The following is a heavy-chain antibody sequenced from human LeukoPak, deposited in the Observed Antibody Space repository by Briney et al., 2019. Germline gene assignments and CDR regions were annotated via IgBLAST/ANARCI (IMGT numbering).Heavy chain of an antibody. CDR3: AKESYYYDSSGYYWAAFDI. V-gene: IGHV3-9*01. CDR1: GFTFDDYA. J-gene: IGHJ3*02. Sequence: PGRSLRLSCAASGFTFDDYAMHWVRQAPGKGLEWVSGISWNSGSIGYADSVKGRFTISRDNAKNSLYLQMNSLRAEDTALYYCAKESYYYDSSGYYWAAFDIWGQGTMVTVSS. D-gene: IGHD3-22*01. CDR2: ISWNSGSI.